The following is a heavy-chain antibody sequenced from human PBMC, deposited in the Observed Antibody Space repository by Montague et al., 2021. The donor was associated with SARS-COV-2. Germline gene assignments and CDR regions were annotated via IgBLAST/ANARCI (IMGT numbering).Heavy chain of an antibody. CDR3: ATLTQSNGDF. CDR1: SDSINSYY. J-gene: IGHJ4*02. CDR2: VYSSGTT. V-gene: IGHV4-4*08. Sequence: SETLSLTCTVSSDSINSYYWGWLRQPPGKRLEWLGYVYSSGTTNYNPSLNSRIAISVDTSKNQFSLRLDSVTAADTAIYYCATLTQSNGDFWGQGALVTVS. D-gene: IGHD4/OR15-4a*01.